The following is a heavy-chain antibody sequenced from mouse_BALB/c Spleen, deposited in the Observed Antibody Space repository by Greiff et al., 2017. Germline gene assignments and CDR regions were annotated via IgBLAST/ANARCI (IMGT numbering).Heavy chain of an antibody. CDR3: GSYRYDEYYFDY. V-gene: IGHV1-37*01. J-gene: IGHJ2*01. CDR1: GYSFTGYF. CDR2: INPYNGDT. D-gene: IGHD2-14*01. Sequence: VQLKESGPELVKPGASVKISCKASGYSFTGYFMNWVKQSHGKSLEWIGRINPYNGDTFYNQKFKGKATLTVDKSSSTAHMELLSLTSEDSAVYYCGSYRYDEYYFDYWGQGTTLTVSS.